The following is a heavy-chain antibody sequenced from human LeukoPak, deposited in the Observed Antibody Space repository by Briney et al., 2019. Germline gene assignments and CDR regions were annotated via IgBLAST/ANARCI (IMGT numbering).Heavy chain of an antibody. D-gene: IGHD4-23*01. CDR3: ASFPGYGGNVDYFDP. CDR1: GGSFSGYY. J-gene: IGHJ4*02. V-gene: IGHV4-34*01. Sequence: SETLSLTCAVYGGSFSGYYWSWIRQPPGKGLEWIGEINHSGSTNYNPSLKSRVTISVDTSKNQFSLKLSSVTAAGTAVYYCASFPGYGGNVDYFDPWGQGTLVTVSS. CDR2: INHSGST.